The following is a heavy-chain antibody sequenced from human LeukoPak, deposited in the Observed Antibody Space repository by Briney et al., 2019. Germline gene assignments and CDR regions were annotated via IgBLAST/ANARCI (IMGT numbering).Heavy chain of an antibody. J-gene: IGHJ4*02. V-gene: IGHV4-34*01. Sequence: SETLSLTCAVYGGPFSVYSWSWIRPPPGKGLEWVGEINHSGSTNYNSSLKSRVTISVDTSKNQFSLKLTSVTAADTAVYFCAENYFGSGSYSYWGQGTLVTVSS. CDR2: INHSGST. D-gene: IGHD3-10*01. CDR1: GGPFSVYS. CDR3: AENYFGSGSYSY.